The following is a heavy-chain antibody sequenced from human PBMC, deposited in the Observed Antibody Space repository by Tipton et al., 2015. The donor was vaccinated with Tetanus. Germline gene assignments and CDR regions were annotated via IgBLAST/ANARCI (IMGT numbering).Heavy chain of an antibody. D-gene: IGHD2-8*02. Sequence: TLSLTCIVSGGSMSGSGHYGAWVRQSPGKGLEWIGSISYSGRTYYSPSLKSRVTMSVDTSKKDFSVRLGSVTAADTAVYYCAGVTAQRTELYFEHWGQGTQVPVSS. CDR2: ISYSGRT. J-gene: IGHJ1*01. CDR1: GGSMSGSGHY. V-gene: IGHV4-39*02. CDR3: AGVTAQRTELYFEH.